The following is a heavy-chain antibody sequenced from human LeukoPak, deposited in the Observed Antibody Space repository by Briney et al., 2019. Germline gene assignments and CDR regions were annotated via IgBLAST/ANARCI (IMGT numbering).Heavy chain of an antibody. CDR3: AREDTAMAHSYFDY. Sequence: SATLSLTCTVPGGSISSYYWSWIRQPPGKGLEWIGYIYYSGSTNYNPSLKSRVTISVDTSKNQFSLKLSSVTAADTAVYYCAREDTAMAHSYFDYWGQGTLVTVSS. J-gene: IGHJ4*02. D-gene: IGHD5-18*01. CDR1: GGSISSYY. V-gene: IGHV4-59*01. CDR2: IYYSGST.